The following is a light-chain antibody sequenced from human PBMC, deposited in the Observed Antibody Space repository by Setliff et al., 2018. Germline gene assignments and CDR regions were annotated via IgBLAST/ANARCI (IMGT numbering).Light chain of an antibody. CDR1: SSNIGADYD. CDR2: GNS. CDR3: QSFDRSLNHVV. J-gene: IGLJ3*02. V-gene: IGLV1-40*01. Sequence: QSALTQPPSVSGAPGQRVIISCAGTSSNIGADYDVFWYQHLPGTGPKLLIYGNSRRPSGVPDRFSGSKSGTSASLAITGLQAEDEADYHCQSFDRSLNHVVFGGGTKVTV.